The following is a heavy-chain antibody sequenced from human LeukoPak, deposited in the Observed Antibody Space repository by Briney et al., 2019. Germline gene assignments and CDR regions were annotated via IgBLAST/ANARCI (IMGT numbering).Heavy chain of an antibody. D-gene: IGHD6-19*01. J-gene: IGHJ4*02. CDR2: IIPIFGTA. V-gene: IGHV1-69*13. Sequence: ASVKVSCKASGGTFSSYAISWVRQAPGQGREWMGGIIPIFGTANYAQKFQGRVTITADESTSTAYMELSSLRSEDTAVYYCARVGDSSGWYDIDYWGQGTLVTVSS. CDR1: GGTFSSYA. CDR3: ARVGDSSGWYDIDY.